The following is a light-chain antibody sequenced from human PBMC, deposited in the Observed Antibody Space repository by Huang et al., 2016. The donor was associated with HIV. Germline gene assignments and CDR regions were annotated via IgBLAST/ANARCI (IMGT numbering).Light chain of an antibody. CDR3: QQSYSALGLT. V-gene: IGKV1-39*01. Sequence: DIQMTQSPSSLSASVGDRVTIACRASQSIGTYLNWYQQKRGKAPRLLIHVASSLQSGVPSRFIGSGSGTDFTLTISSLQPEDFATYYCQQSYSALGLTFGGGTKVEIK. J-gene: IGKJ4*01. CDR2: VAS. CDR1: QSIGTY.